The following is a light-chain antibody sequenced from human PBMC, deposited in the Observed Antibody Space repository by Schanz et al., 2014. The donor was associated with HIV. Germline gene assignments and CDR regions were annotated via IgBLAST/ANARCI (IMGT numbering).Light chain of an antibody. CDR3: QQYGNSPRT. CDR1: RTISTF. V-gene: IGKV1-39*01. Sequence: IQMTQSPSSLSASVGDSVTVACRSSRTISTFLNWYQQMPGRAPKLLIYAASTLESGVPSRFNGSGSGTDFTLTISSLEPEDFAVYYCQQYGNSPRTFGQGTKVEI. CDR2: AAS. J-gene: IGKJ1*01.